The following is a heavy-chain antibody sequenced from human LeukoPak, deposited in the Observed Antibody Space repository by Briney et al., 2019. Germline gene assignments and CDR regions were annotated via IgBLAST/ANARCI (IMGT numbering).Heavy chain of an antibody. V-gene: IGHV4-34*01. CDR2: INHSGST. Sequence: PSETLSLTCAVYGGSFSGYYWSWIRQPPGKGLEWIGEINHSGSTNYNPSLKSRVTISVDTSKNQFSLKLSSVTAADTAVYYCARGRGAASPVDYWGQGTLVTVSS. J-gene: IGHJ4*02. CDR3: ARGRGAASPVDY. D-gene: IGHD6-6*01. CDR1: GGSFSGYY.